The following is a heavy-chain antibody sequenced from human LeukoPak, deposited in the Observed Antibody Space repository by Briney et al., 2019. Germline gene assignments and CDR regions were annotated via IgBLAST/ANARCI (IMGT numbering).Heavy chain of an antibody. Sequence: SVKVSCKASGGTFRDYALSWVRLAPGQGLEWMGGIVPIFDSPTYGQNFQDRVSMTIDESTATAYLELRSLRSGDTAIYYCARQVVAAGLDDWGQGTLVTVFS. CDR3: ARQVVAAGLDD. CDR1: GGTFRDYA. J-gene: IGHJ4*02. V-gene: IGHV1-69*05. CDR2: IVPIFDSP. D-gene: IGHD6-25*01.